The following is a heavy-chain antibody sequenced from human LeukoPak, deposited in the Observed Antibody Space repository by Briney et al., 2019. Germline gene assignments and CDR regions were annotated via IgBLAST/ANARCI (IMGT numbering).Heavy chain of an antibody. CDR3: AKAGYYGSGSYSY. V-gene: IGHV3-23*01. CDR1: GFTFSSYA. J-gene: IGHJ4*02. D-gene: IGHD3-10*01. Sequence: GGSLRLSCAASGFTFSSYAMSWVRQAPGKGLEWVSAISGSGGSTYYADSVKGRFTISRDNSKNTLYLRMNSLRAEDMAVYYCAKAGYYGSGSYSYWGQGTLVTVSS. CDR2: ISGSGGST.